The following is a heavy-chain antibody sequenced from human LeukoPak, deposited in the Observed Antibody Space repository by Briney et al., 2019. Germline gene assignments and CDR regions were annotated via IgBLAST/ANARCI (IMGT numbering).Heavy chain of an antibody. D-gene: IGHD5-18*01. Sequence: GGSLRLSCAASGFTFSSYSMNWVRQAPGKGLEWVSYISSSSSTIYYADSVKGRFTISRDNAKNSLYLQMNSLRAEDTAVYYCARVGRSLDTAMPSNRPAYMDVWGKGTTVTVSS. CDR3: ARVGRSLDTAMPSNRPAYMDV. CDR2: ISSSSSTI. V-gene: IGHV3-48*01. CDR1: GFTFSSYS. J-gene: IGHJ6*03.